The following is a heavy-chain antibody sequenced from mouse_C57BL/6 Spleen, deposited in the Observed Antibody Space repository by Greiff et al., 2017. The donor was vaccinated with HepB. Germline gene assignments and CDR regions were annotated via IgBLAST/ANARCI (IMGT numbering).Heavy chain of an antibody. CDR1: GYAFSSYW. V-gene: IGHV1-80*01. CDR2: IYPGDGDT. Sequence: QVQLQQSGAELVKPGASVKISCKASGYAFSSYWMNWVKQRPGKGLEWIGQIYPGDGDTNYNGKFKGKATLTADKSSSTAYMQLSSLTSEDSAVYFCARGGLLRYLDYWGQGTTLTVSS. D-gene: IGHD1-1*01. J-gene: IGHJ2*01. CDR3: ARGGLLRYLDY.